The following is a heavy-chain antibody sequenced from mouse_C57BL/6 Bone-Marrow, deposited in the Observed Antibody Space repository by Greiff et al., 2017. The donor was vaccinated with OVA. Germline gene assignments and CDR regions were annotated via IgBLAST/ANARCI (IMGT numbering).Heavy chain of an antibody. CDR3: AFTAVGGYYAMDY. CDR2: IDPANGNT. V-gene: IGHV14-3*01. CDR1: GFNIKNTY. Sequence: EVQLQQSVAELVRPGASVKLSCTASGFNIKNTYMHWVKQRPEQGLEWIGRIDPANGNTKYAPKFQGKASITADTSSNTAYLQLSSLTSEDTAIYYCAFTAVGGYYAMDYWGQGTSVTVSS. J-gene: IGHJ4*01. D-gene: IGHD1-1*01.